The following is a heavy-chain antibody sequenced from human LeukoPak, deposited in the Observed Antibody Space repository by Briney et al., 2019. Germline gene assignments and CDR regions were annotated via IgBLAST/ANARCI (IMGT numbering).Heavy chain of an antibody. CDR3: AKDMSTSYGDFSYYFDY. D-gene: IGHD4-17*01. Sequence: GGSLRLSCAASGFTFDDYAMHWVRQAPGKGLEWVSGISWNSGSIGYADSVKGRFTISRDNAKNSLYLQMNSLRAEDTALYYCAKDMSTSYGDFSYYFDYWGQGILVTVSS. V-gene: IGHV3-9*01. J-gene: IGHJ4*02. CDR2: ISWNSGSI. CDR1: GFTFDDYA.